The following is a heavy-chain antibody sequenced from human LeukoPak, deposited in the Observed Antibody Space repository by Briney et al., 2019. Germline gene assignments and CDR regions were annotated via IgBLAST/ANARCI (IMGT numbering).Heavy chain of an antibody. D-gene: IGHD3-9*01. V-gene: IGHV3-21*05. Sequence: GGSLRLSCATSGFTFSYYPMNWVRQAPGKGLEWVSNIRTSAEGANYAYYADSVKGRVTISRDDAKSRLYVHMKSLRDDDTAVYYCASDHRYAFDYWGQGILVTVSS. CDR3: ASDHRYAFDY. CDR2: IRTSAEGANYA. J-gene: IGHJ4*02. CDR1: GFTFSYYP.